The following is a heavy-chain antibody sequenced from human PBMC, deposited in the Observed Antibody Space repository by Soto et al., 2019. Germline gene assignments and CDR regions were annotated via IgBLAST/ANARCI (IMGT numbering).Heavy chain of an antibody. V-gene: IGHV3-23*01. D-gene: IGHD5-18*01. Sequence: PWWSLRLSCSASVFTFSNYAMSWVRQAPGKGLEWVSAISTSGGNTYYADSVKGRFTISRDNSENTLYLQMNSLRAEDTAVYYCAKDRGYSFGYFDYWGQGTLVTVSS. CDR3: AKDRGYSFGYFDY. CDR2: ISTSGGNT. J-gene: IGHJ4*02. CDR1: VFTFSNYA.